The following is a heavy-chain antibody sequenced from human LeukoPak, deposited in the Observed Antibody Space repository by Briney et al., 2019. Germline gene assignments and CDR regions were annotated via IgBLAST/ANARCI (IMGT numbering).Heavy chain of an antibody. CDR1: GGTFSSNA. Sequence: ASVNVSCKASGGTFSSNAISWVRQAAGQGLEWMGGIIPIFGTANYAQKFQGRVTITTDESTSTAYMELSSLRSEDTAVYYCARDQGYSGPIEWGQGTLVTVSS. CDR2: IIPIFGTA. CDR3: ARDQGYSGPIE. V-gene: IGHV1-69*05. J-gene: IGHJ4*02. D-gene: IGHD5-12*01.